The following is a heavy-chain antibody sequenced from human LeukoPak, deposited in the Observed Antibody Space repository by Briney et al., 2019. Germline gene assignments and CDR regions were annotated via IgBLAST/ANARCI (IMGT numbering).Heavy chain of an antibody. CDR3: ARWRAADDAFDI. V-gene: IGHV3-13*01. J-gene: IGHJ3*02. CDR2: IGIAGDT. Sequence: GGSLRLSCAASGFTLSYYDMHWVRQAPGKGLEWVSAIGIAGDTYYPGSVKGRFTISTENAENSLYLQMNSLRAGDTAVYYCARWRAADDAFDIWGQGTMVTVSS. CDR1: GFTLSYYD. D-gene: IGHD6-13*01.